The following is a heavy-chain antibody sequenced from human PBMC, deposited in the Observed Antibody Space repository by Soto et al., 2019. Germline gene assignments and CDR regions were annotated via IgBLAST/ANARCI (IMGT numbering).Heavy chain of an antibody. CDR2: ISCCGGST. CDR3: AKADGEQWLIPHLDN. Sequence: EVQLLESGGGVVQPGGSLRLSCVASGFNFKKFAMAWVRQAPGEGLEWVSGISCCGGSTSYADSVKGRFSTARDDSKNTLSLQMNGRRVEDTAQYFCAKADGEQWLIPHLDNWGQGTLVTVS. J-gene: IGHJ4*02. CDR1: GFNFKKFA. V-gene: IGHV3-23*01. D-gene: IGHD6-19*01.